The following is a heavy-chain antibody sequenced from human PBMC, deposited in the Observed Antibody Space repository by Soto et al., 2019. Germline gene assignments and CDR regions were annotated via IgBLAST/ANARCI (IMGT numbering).Heavy chain of an antibody. V-gene: IGHV4-61*01. CDR2: IHSSGST. D-gene: IGHD4-17*01. CDR3: AILTKPTAVTTAFRGGYGLDV. J-gene: IGHJ6*02. CDR1: GGSVSSGNYF. Sequence: QVQLQESGPGLVKPSETLSLTCTVSGGSVSSGNYFWSWIRQPPGKGLEWIGYIHSSGSTNYNPSLKSRVTLSADTSRNQFSLRLTSVTAADTAVYYCAILTKPTAVTTAFRGGYGLDVWGQGTTVTVSS.